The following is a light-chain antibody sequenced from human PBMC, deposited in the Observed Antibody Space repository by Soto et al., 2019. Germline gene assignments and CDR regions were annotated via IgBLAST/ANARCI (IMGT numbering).Light chain of an antibody. CDR1: SSDVGNYNY. J-gene: IGLJ1*01. V-gene: IGLV2-14*03. CDR3: SSYAGGYYL. Sequence: QPVLTQPASVSGSPGQSITISCTGTSSDVGNYNYVSWYQQHPGKAPKLMIFGVSNRPSGVSDRFSGSKSGNTASLTISGLQAEDEADYHCSSYAGGYYLFGTGTKVTVL. CDR2: GVS.